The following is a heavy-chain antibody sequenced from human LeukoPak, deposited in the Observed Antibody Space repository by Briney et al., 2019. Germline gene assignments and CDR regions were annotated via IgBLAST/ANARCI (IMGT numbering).Heavy chain of an antibody. J-gene: IGHJ4*02. D-gene: IGHD2-15*01. CDR3: ARGLSAIVY. CDR1: GWSFSSYY. V-gene: IGHV4-34*01. Sequence: SETVSITCAVYGWSFSSYYWIWIRQHPGKGLEWIGEINHSGSTNYNPSLKSRVTISVDTSKNQFSLKLSSVTAADTAVYYCARGLSAIVYWGQGTLVTVSS. CDR2: INHSGST.